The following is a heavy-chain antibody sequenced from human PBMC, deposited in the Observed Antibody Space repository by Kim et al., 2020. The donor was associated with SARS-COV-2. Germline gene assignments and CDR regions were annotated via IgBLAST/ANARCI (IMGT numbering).Heavy chain of an antibody. V-gene: IGHV3-30-3*01. Sequence: GGSLRLSCAASGFTFSSYAMHWVRQAPGKGLEWVAVISYDGSNKYYADSVKGRFTISRDNSKNTLYLQMNSLRAEDTAVYYCARVFPGQGYYDFWSGYYHDAFDIWGQGTMVTVSS. J-gene: IGHJ3*02. D-gene: IGHD3-3*01. CDR2: ISYDGSNK. CDR1: GFTFSSYA. CDR3: ARVFPGQGYYDFWSGYYHDAFDI.